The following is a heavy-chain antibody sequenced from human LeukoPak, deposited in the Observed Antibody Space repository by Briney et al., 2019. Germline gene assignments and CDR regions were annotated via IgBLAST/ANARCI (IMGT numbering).Heavy chain of an antibody. V-gene: IGHV4-34*01. Sequence: SETLSLTCAVYGGSFSGYYWNWIRQPPGKGLEWIGEINHSGSTNYNPSLKSRVTISVDTSKNQFSLKLSSVTAADTAVYYCARRSGYYVYWGQGTLVTVSS. CDR2: INHSGST. J-gene: IGHJ4*02. CDR1: GGSFSGYY. CDR3: ARRSGYYVY. D-gene: IGHD3-22*01.